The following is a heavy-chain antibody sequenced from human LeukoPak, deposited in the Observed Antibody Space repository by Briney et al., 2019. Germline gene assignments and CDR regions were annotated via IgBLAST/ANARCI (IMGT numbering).Heavy chain of an antibody. J-gene: IGHJ4*02. CDR1: GFTFSSYW. V-gene: IGHV3-74*01. CDR3: ASTIAVAATDY. Sequence: PGGSLRLSCAASGFTFSSYWMHWVRQAPGKGLVWVSRINSDGSSTSYADSVKGRFTISRDNAKNTLCLQMNSLRAEDTAVYYCASTIAVAATDYWGQGTLVTVSS. D-gene: IGHD6-19*01. CDR2: INSDGSST.